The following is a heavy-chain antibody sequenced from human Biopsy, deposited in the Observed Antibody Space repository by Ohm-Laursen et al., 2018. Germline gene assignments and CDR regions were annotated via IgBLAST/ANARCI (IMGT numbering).Heavy chain of an antibody. D-gene: IGHD2/OR15-2a*01. Sequence: SLRLSCAASGFTFSTYWMTWVRQAPGKGLEWVANIKRDGSQSNHADSVKDRFTISRDNAKNSLYLQMNSLRAEDTAVYYCTRDTTYYAGTTYYDALDVWGQGTTVTVSP. CDR2: IKRDGSQS. J-gene: IGHJ3*01. CDR1: GFTFSTYW. V-gene: IGHV3-7*01. CDR3: TRDTTYYAGTTYYDALDV.